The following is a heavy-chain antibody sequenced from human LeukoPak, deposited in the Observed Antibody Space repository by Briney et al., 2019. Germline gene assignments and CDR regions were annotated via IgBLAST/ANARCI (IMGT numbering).Heavy chain of an antibody. V-gene: IGHV3-15*01. CDR2: IKSKNVGGTT. J-gene: IGHJ5*02. CDR3: TSHAAFDP. CDR1: GFTFNNAW. Sequence: GGSLRLSCAASGFTFNNAWMNWVRQAPGKGLEWVGRIKSKNVGGTTDYAAPVKGRFTISRDDSKNTVYLQMNSPKIEDTAVYYCTSHAAFDPWGQGTLVTVSS.